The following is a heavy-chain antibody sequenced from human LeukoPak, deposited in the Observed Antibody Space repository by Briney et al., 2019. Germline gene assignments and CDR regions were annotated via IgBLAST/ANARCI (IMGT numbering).Heavy chain of an antibody. CDR3: ARDPFITIFGVVIRRDY. J-gene: IGHJ4*02. V-gene: IGHV4-4*07. CDR1: GGSISSYY. D-gene: IGHD3-3*01. Sequence: SETLSLTCTVSGGSISSYYWSWIRQPAGKGLEWIGRIYTSGSTNYNPSLKSRVTMSVDTSKNQFSLKLSSVTAADTAMYYCARDPFITIFGVVIRRDYWGQGTLVTVSS. CDR2: IYTSGST.